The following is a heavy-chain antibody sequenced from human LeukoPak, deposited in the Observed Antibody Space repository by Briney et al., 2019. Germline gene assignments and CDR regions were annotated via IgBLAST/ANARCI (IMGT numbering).Heavy chain of an antibody. CDR3: ARGYYGDYSAFDI. CDR2: IIPIFGTA. V-gene: IGHV1-69*05. J-gene: IGHJ3*02. Sequence: SVKVSCKASGGTFSSYAIIWVRQAPGQGLEWMGGIIPIFGTANYAQKFQGRVTITTDESTSTAYMELSSLRSEDTAVYYCARGYYGDYSAFDIWGQGTMVTVSS. D-gene: IGHD4-17*01. CDR1: GGTFSSYA.